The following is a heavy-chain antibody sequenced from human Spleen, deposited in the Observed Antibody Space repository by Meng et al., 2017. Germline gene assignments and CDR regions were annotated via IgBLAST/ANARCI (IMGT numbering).Heavy chain of an antibody. D-gene: IGHD4-11*01. V-gene: IGHV4-34*01. CDR3: ARGPTTMAHDFDY. CDR2: INHSGST. J-gene: IGHJ4*02. CDR1: GGSFSDYY. Sequence: QVQLQQWGAGLLKPSDALSLTCVGSGGSFSDYYWSWIRQPPGKGLEWIGEINHSGSTNYNPSLESRATISVDTSQNNLSLKLSSVTAADSAVYYCARGPTTMAHDFDYWGQGTLVTVSS.